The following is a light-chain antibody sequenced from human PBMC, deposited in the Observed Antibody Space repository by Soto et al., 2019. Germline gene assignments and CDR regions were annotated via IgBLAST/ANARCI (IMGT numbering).Light chain of an antibody. CDR2: DAS. CDR3: QQYGRSPLT. J-gene: IGKJ4*01. Sequence: EIVLTQSPGTLSLSPGERATLSCRASQSISSSYLAWYQQKPGQAPRLLIYDASSRATGIPDRFSGSGSAAGFTLTISRLEPEDFAVYYCQQYGRSPLTFGGGTKVDIK. CDR1: QSISSSY. V-gene: IGKV3-20*01.